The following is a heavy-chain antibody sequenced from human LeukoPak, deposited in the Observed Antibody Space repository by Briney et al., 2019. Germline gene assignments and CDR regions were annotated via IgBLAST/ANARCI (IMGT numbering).Heavy chain of an antibody. Sequence: PGRSLRLSCAASGFTFSSYGMHWVRQAPGKGLEWVAVISYDGSNKYYADSVKGRFTTSRDNSKNTLYLQMNSLRAEDTAVYYCAKQQWLGYFDYWGQGTLVTVSP. V-gene: IGHV3-30*18. D-gene: IGHD6-19*01. CDR3: AKQQWLGYFDY. CDR1: GFTFSSYG. J-gene: IGHJ4*02. CDR2: ISYDGSNK.